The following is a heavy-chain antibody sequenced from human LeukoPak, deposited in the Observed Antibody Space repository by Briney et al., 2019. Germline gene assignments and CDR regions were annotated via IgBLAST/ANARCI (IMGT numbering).Heavy chain of an antibody. J-gene: IGHJ5*02. CDR2: INPNSGGT. V-gene: IGHV1-2*02. CDR3: ARDMGASGDFWSGRRFDP. CDR1: GYTFTGYY. D-gene: IGHD3-3*01. Sequence: ASVKVSCKASGYTFTGYYMHWVRQAPGQGLEWMGWINPNSGGTNYAQKFQGRVTMTRDTSISTAYMELSRLRSDDTAVYYCARDMGASGDFWSGRRFDPWGQGTLVTVSS.